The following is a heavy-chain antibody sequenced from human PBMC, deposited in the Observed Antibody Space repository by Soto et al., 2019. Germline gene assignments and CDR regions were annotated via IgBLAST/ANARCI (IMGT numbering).Heavy chain of an antibody. Sequence: EVQLLESGGGLVQPGGSLRLSCAASGFTFSSYAMSWVRQAPGKGLEWVSAISGSGGSTYYADSVKARFTISRDNSKNTLYLQMNSLRAEDTAVYYCARHIRFLEWIYGAFDIWGQGTMVTVSS. D-gene: IGHD3-3*01. CDR1: GFTFSSYA. V-gene: IGHV3-23*01. CDR3: ARHIRFLEWIYGAFDI. J-gene: IGHJ3*02. CDR2: ISGSGGST.